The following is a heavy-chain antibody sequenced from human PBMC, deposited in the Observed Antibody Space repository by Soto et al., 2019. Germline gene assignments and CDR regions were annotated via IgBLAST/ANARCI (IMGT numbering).Heavy chain of an antibody. CDR1: GFSFDEYT. J-gene: IGHJ1*01. CDR3: VKELACEYSTSSSVS. Sequence: PGGSVRLCCPASGFSFDEYTMHWFRQVPGQALDXVSLIGWYGSSFHYGGSVQGSFTVSRDNSKKILYLQMNHLTNEDNALYYCVKELACEYSTSSSVSWGQGTLVTVSS. CDR2: IGWYGSSF. V-gene: IGHV3-43*01. D-gene: IGHD6-6*01.